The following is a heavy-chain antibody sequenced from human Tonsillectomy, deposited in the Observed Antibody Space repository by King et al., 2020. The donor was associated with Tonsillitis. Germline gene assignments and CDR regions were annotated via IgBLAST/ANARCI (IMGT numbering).Heavy chain of an antibody. Sequence: VQLVASGGGLVKPGGSLRLSCAASGFTFSKYTMHWVRQAPGKGLEWVSSISSGSGYIHYADSVKGRFTISRDNAKNSLFLQMNSLRAEDTALYYCARVTYDILTGYYIDYFDYWGQGTLVTVSS. CDR3: ARVTYDILTGYYIDYFDY. D-gene: IGHD3-9*01. J-gene: IGHJ4*02. V-gene: IGHV3-21*01. CDR1: GFTFSKYT. CDR2: ISSGSGYI.